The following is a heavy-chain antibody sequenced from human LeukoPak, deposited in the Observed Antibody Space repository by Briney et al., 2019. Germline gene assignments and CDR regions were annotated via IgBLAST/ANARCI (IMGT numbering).Heavy chain of an antibody. J-gene: IGHJ4*02. D-gene: IGHD3-22*01. V-gene: IGHV3-30-3*01. CDR3: AREVSGYDSSRFDY. Sequence: GGSLGLSCAASGFTFSSYAMHWVRQAPGKGLEWVAVISYDGSNKYYADSVKGRFTISRDNSKNTLYLQMNSLRAEDTAVYYCAREVSGYDSSRFDYWGQGTLVTVSS. CDR2: ISYDGSNK. CDR1: GFTFSSYA.